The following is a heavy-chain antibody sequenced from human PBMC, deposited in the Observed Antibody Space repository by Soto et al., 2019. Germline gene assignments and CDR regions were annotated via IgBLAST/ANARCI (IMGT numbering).Heavy chain of an antibody. Sequence: QVQLQQWGTGLLKPSETLSLHCAVYGESLRGYYWSWIRQTPAMGLEWIGESNHRGTTNHDSSLNSRALTSIDTSKNPVSLRLNYVTAADTAVYYCARGYPRSILSTSLTTSYWFDSWGQGTLVTVSS. J-gene: IGHJ5*01. CDR2: SNHRGTT. CDR3: ARGYPRSILSTSLTTSYWFDS. D-gene: IGHD2-21*01. CDR1: GESLRGYY. V-gene: IGHV4-34*04.